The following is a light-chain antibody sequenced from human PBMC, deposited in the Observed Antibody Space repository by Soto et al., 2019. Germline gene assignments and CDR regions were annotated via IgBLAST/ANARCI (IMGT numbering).Light chain of an antibody. Sequence: RLTQSPSSLSASVGDTVTISCRASQDISTYLAWYQHKPGKAPTLLIFGASSLHNGVAPRFAGSVSGSEFTLTINRLQPDDFATYYCQHYTLYAAPFGQGTRV. CDR2: GAS. CDR1: QDISTY. CDR3: QHYTLYAAP. J-gene: IGKJ5*01. V-gene: IGKV1-5*01.